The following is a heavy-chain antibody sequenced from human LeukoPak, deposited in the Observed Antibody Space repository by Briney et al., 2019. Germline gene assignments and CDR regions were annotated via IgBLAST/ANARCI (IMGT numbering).Heavy chain of an antibody. CDR1: GFPFSSYS. J-gene: IGHJ4*02. D-gene: IGHD3-3*01. V-gene: IGHV3-48*01. CDR2: ISRSSSTI. Sequence: GSLRLSCAASGFPFSSYSMNWVGQAPGKGLEWVSYISRSSSTIYYADSVKGRFTISKDNAKNSLYLQMNSLSAEDTAVYYCARDGNYDFWSGYSQYFDYWGQGTLVTVSS. CDR3: ARDGNYDFWSGYSQYFDY.